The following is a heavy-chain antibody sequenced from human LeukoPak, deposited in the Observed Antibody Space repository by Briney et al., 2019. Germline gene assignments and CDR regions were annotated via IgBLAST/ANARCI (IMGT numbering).Heavy chain of an antibody. CDR1: GYTLTELS. CDR2: FDPEDGET. J-gene: IGHJ5*02. V-gene: IGHV1-24*01. CDR3: ATLSSDYGDSWFDP. D-gene: IGHD4-17*01. Sequence: ASVKVSCKVSGYTLTELSMHWVRQAPGKGLEWMGSFDPEDGETIYAQKFQGRVTMTEDTSTDTAYMELSSLRSEDTAVYYCATLSSDYGDSWFDPWGQGTLVTVSS.